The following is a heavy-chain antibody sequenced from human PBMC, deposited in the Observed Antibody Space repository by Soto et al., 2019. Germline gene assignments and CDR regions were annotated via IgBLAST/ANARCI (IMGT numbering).Heavy chain of an antibody. J-gene: IGHJ5*02. Sequence: PSETLSLTCAVSGYSISSSHWWVWIRQPPGKGLEWIGDIYYSGTTYYNPSLMSRVTMSVDTSKNHLSLRLSSVTAVDTAVYYCARCLHCSNGGRFDPWGQGALVTVSS. CDR3: ARCLHCSNGGRFDP. V-gene: IGHV4-28*01. D-gene: IGHD2-8*01. CDR2: IYYSGTT. CDR1: GYSISSSHW.